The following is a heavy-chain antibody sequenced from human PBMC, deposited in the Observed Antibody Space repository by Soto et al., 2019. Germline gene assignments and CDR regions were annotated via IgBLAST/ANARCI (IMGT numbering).Heavy chain of an antibody. J-gene: IGHJ4*02. CDR1: GFSLSTSGMC. D-gene: IGHD5-18*01. CDR3: AKGGYNYGFLFDC. Sequence: SGPTLVNPTQTLTLTCTFSGFSLSTSGMCVSWIRQPPGKALEWLARIDWDDDKYYRTSLKTRLTISKDTSKNQVVLTMTNMDPVDTAVYYCAKGGYNYGFLFDCWGQGTLVTVSS. V-gene: IGHV2-70*02. CDR2: IDWDDDK.